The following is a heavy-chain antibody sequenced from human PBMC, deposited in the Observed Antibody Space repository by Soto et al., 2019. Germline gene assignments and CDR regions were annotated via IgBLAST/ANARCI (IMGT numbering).Heavy chain of an antibody. CDR1: GGSASSANYY. Sequence: SETLSLTCTVSGGSASSANYYWGWIRQPPGKGLEWIGSIYYSGNTNYNPSLNSRVTISVDTSKNQFSLRLSSVTAADTAVYYCARVSGSYYHVYYFDYWGQGTLVTVSS. D-gene: IGHD1-26*01. CDR3: ARVSGSYYHVYYFDY. CDR2: IYYSGNT. J-gene: IGHJ4*02. V-gene: IGHV4-61*01.